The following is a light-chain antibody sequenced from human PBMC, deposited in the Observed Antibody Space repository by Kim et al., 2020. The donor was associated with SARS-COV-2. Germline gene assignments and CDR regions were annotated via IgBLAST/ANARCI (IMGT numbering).Light chain of an antibody. V-gene: IGLV1-47*01. CDR2: RND. CDR1: SSNIGTNF. Sequence: GQRVTISCSGSSSNIGTNFVYWYQQLPGAAPKLLIYRNDQRPSGVPDRFSGSKSGTSASLAISGLRSEDEADYYCAVWDDSLSGVVFGGGTQLTV. CDR3: AVWDDSLSGVV. J-gene: IGLJ2*01.